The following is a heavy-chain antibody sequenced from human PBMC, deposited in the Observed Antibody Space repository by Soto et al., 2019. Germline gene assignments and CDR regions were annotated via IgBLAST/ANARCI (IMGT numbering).Heavy chain of an antibody. D-gene: IGHD5-18*01. CDR3: ARDHPHSYGVYYFDY. V-gene: IGHV4-59*01. CDR2: IYSSGST. J-gene: IGHJ4*02. CDR1: GGSISRYY. Sequence: SETLSLTCTVSGGSISRYYWNWLRQSPGKGLEWIGYIYSSGSTHYNPSLQNRVTISIDTSKNQVSLKVNSVTAADTAVYYCARDHPHSYGVYYFDYWGQGTPVTVSS.